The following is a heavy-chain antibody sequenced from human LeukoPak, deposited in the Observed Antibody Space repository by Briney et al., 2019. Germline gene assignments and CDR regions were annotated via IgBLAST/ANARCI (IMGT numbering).Heavy chain of an antibody. Sequence: ASVKVSCKASGGTFSSYAISWVRQAPGQGLEWMGRIIPILGIANYAQKFQGRVTITADKSTSTAYMELSSLRSEDTAVYYCARNGLPGGPVDYWGQGTLVTVSS. CDR3: ARNGLPGGPVDY. CDR1: GGTFSSYA. J-gene: IGHJ4*02. CDR2: IIPILGIA. V-gene: IGHV1-69*04.